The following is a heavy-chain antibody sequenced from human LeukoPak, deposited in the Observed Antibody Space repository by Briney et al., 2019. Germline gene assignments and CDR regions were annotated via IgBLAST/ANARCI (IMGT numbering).Heavy chain of an antibody. D-gene: IGHD3-10*01. V-gene: IGHV3-21*01. CDR3: ARAGDYYGSGSYYKPFDY. CDR1: GFTFSSYG. J-gene: IGHJ4*02. CDR2: ISSSSSYI. Sequence: GGSLRLSCAASGFTFSSYGMTWVRQAPGKGLEWVSSISSSSSYIYYADSVKGRFTISRDNAKNSLYLQMNSLRAEDTAVYYCARAGDYYGSGSYYKPFDYWGQGTLVTVSS.